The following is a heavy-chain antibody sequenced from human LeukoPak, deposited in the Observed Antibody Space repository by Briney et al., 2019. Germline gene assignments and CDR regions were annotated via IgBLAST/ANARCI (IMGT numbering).Heavy chain of an antibody. Sequence: GGSLRLSCAASGFTFSSYWMSWVRQAPGKGLEWLANIKQDGSEKYYVDSVKGRFTISRDNAKNSLYLQMNSLRAEDTAVYYCARDYYDSSGYYTDYWGQGTLVTVSS. CDR2: IKQDGSEK. D-gene: IGHD3-22*01. V-gene: IGHV3-7*03. CDR3: ARDYYDSSGYYTDY. CDR1: GFTFSSYW. J-gene: IGHJ4*02.